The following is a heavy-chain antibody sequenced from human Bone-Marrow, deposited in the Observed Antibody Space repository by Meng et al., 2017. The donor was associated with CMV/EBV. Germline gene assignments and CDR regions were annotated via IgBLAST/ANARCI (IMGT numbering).Heavy chain of an antibody. D-gene: IGHD2-2*01. CDR1: GFTFSSYA. Sequence: GESLKISCAASGFTFSSYAMHWVRQAPGKGLEWVAVISYDGSNNYYADSVKGRFTISRDNSKNTLYLQMNSLRAEDTAVYYCAREGYCSSTSFARLMDVWGQGTTVTVSS. CDR2: ISYDGSNN. CDR3: AREGYCSSTSFARLMDV. J-gene: IGHJ6*02. V-gene: IGHV3-30*04.